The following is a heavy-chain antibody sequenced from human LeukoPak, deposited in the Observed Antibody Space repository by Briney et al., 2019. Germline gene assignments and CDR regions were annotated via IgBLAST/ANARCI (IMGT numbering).Heavy chain of an antibody. V-gene: IGHV4-4*09. Sequence: PSETLSLTCTVSGDSISSYYWSWIRQPPGKGLEWIGYIYTSGGTNYIPSLKGRVTISIDTSKNQFSLKLSSVTAADSAVYYCARLTRLSTSPDRYYLDYWGRAPWSPSPQ. J-gene: IGHJ4*02. CDR2: IYTSGGT. D-gene: IGHD6-6*01. CDR3: ARLTRLSTSPDRYYLDY. CDR1: GDSISSYY.